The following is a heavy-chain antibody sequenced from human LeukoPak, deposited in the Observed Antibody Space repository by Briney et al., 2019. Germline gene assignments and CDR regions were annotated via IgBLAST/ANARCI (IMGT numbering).Heavy chain of an antibody. D-gene: IGHD4-17*01. Sequence: PGRSLRLSCAASGFTFSSYGMHWVRQAPGKGLEWVAVISHDGSNKYYADSVKGRFTISRDNSKNTLYLQMNSLRAEDTALYYCAKDGVTTVTTFFDYWGQGTLVTVSS. CDR2: ISHDGSNK. CDR1: GFTFSSYG. V-gene: IGHV3-30*18. J-gene: IGHJ4*02. CDR3: AKDGVTTVTTFFDY.